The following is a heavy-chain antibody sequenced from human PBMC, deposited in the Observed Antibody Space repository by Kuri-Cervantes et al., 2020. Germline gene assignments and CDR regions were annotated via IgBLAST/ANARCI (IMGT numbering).Heavy chain of an antibody. V-gene: IGHV4-4*02. CDR3: ARVLLYYDILTGYYKSGYFDY. Sequence: SQTLSLTCAVSGGSISSTNWWNWVRQPPGKGLEWIGEIYHSGSTNYNPSLKSRVTISVDTSKNQFSLKLSSVTAADTAVYYCARVLLYYDILTGYYKSGYFDYWGQRTLVTVSS. CDR2: IYHSGST. D-gene: IGHD3-9*01. J-gene: IGHJ4*02. CDR1: GGSISSTNW.